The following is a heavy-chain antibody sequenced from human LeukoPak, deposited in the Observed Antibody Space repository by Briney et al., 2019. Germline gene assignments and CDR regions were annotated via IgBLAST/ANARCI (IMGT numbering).Heavy chain of an antibody. D-gene: IGHD3-22*01. J-gene: IGHJ4*02. V-gene: IGHV3-15*01. CDR2: IKSKTDGGTT. CDR3: TTSLRAYYYDSSGYNC. Sequence: GGSLRLSCAASGFTFSSYAMSWVRQAPGKGLEWVGRIKSKTDGGTTDYAAPVKGRFTISRDDSKNTLYLQMNSLKTEDTAVYYCTTSLRAYYYDSSGYNCWGQGTLVTVSS. CDR1: GFTFSSYA.